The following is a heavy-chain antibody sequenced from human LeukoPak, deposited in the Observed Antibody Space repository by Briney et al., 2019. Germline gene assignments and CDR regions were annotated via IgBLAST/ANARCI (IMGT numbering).Heavy chain of an antibody. CDR2: INPSGGST. D-gene: IGHD3-10*01. V-gene: IGHV1-46*01. CDR3: ARASGDDAFDI. Sequence: ASVKVSCKASGYTFTSYYMHRVRQAPGQGLEWMGIINPSGGSTSYAQKFQGRVTMTRDTSTSTVYMELSSLRSEDTAVYYCARASGDDAFDIWGQGTMVTVSS. CDR1: GYTFTSYY. J-gene: IGHJ3*02.